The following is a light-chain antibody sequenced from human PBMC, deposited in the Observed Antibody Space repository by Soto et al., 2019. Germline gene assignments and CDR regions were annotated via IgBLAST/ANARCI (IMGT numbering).Light chain of an antibody. CDR2: WAS. CDR1: QPVLRSSNNKNH. V-gene: IGKV4-1*01. Sequence: DIVMTQSPDSLTVSLGERATINCKASQPVLRSSNNKNHLAWYQQKPTQSPKMLISWASTRESGVPDRFSGSGSGTEFTLTISSLQAEDAAVYYGQQYYDVPVTFGQGTRLEI. CDR3: QQYYDVPVT. J-gene: IGKJ5*01.